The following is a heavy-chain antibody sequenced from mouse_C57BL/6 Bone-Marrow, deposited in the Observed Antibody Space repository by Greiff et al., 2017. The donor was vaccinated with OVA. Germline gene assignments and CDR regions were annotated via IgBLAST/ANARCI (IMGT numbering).Heavy chain of an antibody. CDR1: GFTFTDYY. J-gene: IGHJ4*01. V-gene: IGHV1-19*01. CDR2: INPYNGGT. Sequence: EVQLQQSGPVLVKPGASVKMSCKASGFTFTDYYMNWVKQSHGKSLEWIGVINPYNGGTSYNQKFKGKATLTVDKSSSTAYMELNSLTSEDSAVYYCARSRFPGAMDYWGQGTSVTVSS. CDR3: ARSRFPGAMDY.